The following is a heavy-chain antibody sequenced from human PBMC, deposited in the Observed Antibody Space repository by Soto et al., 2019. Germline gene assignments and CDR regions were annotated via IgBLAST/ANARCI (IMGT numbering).Heavy chain of an antibody. CDR1: GYIFATYG. Sequence: QVQLVQSGAEVKKPGASVKVSCEASGYIFATYGISWVRQAPGQGLEWMGWISGYNGNTHYAQKLQGRVTMTTDTSTRTAYMELRRLRSDDTAVYYCARDGPTVTTGTREFDYWGQGTLVTVSS. CDR2: ISGYNGNT. CDR3: ARDGPTVTTGTREFDY. D-gene: IGHD4-17*01. J-gene: IGHJ4*02. V-gene: IGHV1-18*01.